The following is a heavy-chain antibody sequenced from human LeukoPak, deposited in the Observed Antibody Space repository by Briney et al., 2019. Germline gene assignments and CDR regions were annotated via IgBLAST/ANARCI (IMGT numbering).Heavy chain of an antibody. CDR2: INQDGSEE. CDR1: GFTFSNYW. D-gene: IGHD5-12*01. Sequence: TGGSLRLSCAASGFTFSNYWMTWVCQAPGKEPEWVADINQDGSEEYYLQSVRGRFTVSRDNAQNSVYLQMNSLRAEDTAVYYCARDSSRGYAADYWGQGTLVTVSS. CDR3: ARDSSRGYAADY. V-gene: IGHV3-7*01. J-gene: IGHJ4*02.